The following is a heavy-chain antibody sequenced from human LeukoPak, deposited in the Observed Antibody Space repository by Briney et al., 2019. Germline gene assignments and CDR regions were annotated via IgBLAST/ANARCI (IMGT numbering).Heavy chain of an antibody. CDR3: ARDRIAAAGNYYYYGMDV. CDR2: VYYSGST. CDR1: GGSVSSDIYY. V-gene: IGHV4-61*01. Sequence: KPSETLSLTCTVSGGSVSSDIYYWSWIRQPPGEGLEWIGYVYYSGSTYYNPSLKSRVTISVDTSKNQFSLKLSSVTAADTAVYYCARDRIAAAGNYYYYGMDVWGQGTTVTVSS. D-gene: IGHD6-13*01. J-gene: IGHJ6*02.